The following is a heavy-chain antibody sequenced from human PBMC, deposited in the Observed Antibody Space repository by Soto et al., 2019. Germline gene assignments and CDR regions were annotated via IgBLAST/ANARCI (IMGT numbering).Heavy chain of an antibody. CDR3: TRALLPDRIAAAAPGDY. Sequence: PGGSLRLSCTASGFTFGDYAMSWVRQAPGKGLEWVGFIRSKAYGGTTEYAASVKGRFTISRDDSKSIAYLQMNSLKTEDTAVYYCTRALLPDRIAAAAPGDYWGQGTLVTV. V-gene: IGHV3-49*04. CDR2: IRSKAYGGTT. CDR1: GFTFGDYA. D-gene: IGHD6-13*01. J-gene: IGHJ4*02.